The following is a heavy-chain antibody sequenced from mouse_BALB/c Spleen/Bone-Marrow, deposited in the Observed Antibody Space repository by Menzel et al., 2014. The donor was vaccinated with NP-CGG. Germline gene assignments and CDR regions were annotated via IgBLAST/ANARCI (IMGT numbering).Heavy chain of an antibody. CDR2: IYPGDGDT. V-gene: IGHV1-87*01. CDR3: ESEKGSSLLPSHQAWFAY. D-gene: IGHD1-2*01. J-gene: IGHJ3*01. CDR1: GYTFTSYW. Sequence: QVQLQQSGAELARPGASVKLSCKAFGYTFTSYWMQWVKQRPGQGLEWIGAIYPGDGDTRYTQKFKGKATLTADKSSSTAYMEHSSLASEASAVYYCESEKGSSLLPSHQAWFAYWGQGTLVTVSA.